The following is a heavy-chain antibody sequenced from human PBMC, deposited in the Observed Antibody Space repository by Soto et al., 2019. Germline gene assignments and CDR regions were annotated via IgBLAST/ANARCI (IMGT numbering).Heavy chain of an antibody. D-gene: IGHD3-22*01. V-gene: IGHV4-34*01. CDR2: INHSGRV. CDR3: STRAYDTNGYYRFDP. Sequence: SETLSLTCAVYGGSFSGHSWTWIRQSPGKGLEWIGDINHSGRVNYSPSLKSRVTISLDTSKNQFSLPLSAVTAADTAMYYCSTRAYDTNGYYRFDPWGQGTLVTVSS. CDR1: GGSFSGHS. J-gene: IGHJ5*01.